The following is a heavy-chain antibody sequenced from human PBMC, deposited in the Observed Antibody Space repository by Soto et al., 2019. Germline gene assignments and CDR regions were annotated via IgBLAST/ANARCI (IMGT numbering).Heavy chain of an antibody. D-gene: IGHD1-7*01. V-gene: IGHV3-33*01. CDR1: GFIFSRSG. J-gene: IGHJ4*02. CDR2: IWYDGSNK. CDR3: ARGIWNYRYFDN. Sequence: QVQLVESGGGVVQPGRSLRLSCAASGFIFSRSGMHWVRQAPGKGLEWVAVIWYDGSNKYYADSVKGRFTISRDNSRNTLYLQMNSLRVEDTAVYYCARGIWNYRYFDNWGQGTLVTVSS.